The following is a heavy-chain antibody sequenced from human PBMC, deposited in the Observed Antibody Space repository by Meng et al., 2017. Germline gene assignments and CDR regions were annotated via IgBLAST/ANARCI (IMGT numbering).Heavy chain of an antibody. V-gene: IGHV3-23*01. CDR3: ASGDGMDV. J-gene: IGHJ6*02. Sequence: GESLKISCAASGFTFSSYAMSWVRQAPGKGLEWVSAISGSGSTIYYADSVKGRFTISRDNAKNSLYLQMNSLRAEDTAVYYCASGDGMDVWGQGTTVTVSS. D-gene: IGHD3-10*01. CDR2: ISGSGSTI. CDR1: GFTFSSYA.